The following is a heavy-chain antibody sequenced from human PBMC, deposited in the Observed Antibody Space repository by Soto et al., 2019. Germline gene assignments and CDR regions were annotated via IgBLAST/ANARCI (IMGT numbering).Heavy chain of an antibody. V-gene: IGHV3-21*01. Sequence: DVQLVESGGGLVRRGGSLRPSGVALGPTFSTYVMNGIRQTPGKGLGWVSSITSSGSYIHYADSVQGRFTVSRDNAKNSMYLQMNSLRVEDTAVYFCARDESAGSSTSNWGQGTLVTVSS. CDR2: ITSSGSYI. D-gene: IGHD2-2*01. CDR3: ARDESAGSSTSN. CDR1: GPTFSTYV. J-gene: IGHJ4*02.